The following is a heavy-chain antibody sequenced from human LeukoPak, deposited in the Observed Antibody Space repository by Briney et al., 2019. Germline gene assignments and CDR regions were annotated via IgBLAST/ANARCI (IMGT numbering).Heavy chain of an antibody. J-gene: IGHJ4*02. V-gene: IGHV3-11*04. CDR1: GFTFRQYY. Sequence: GGSLRLSCAASGFTFRQYYMTWIRQAPGKGLEWVSYISASGDTIYYGDSVRGRFTISRDNAKNSLYLDMNTLKAEDTAVYYCARDPSWEILSYFDYWGQGTLVTVSS. CDR3: ARDPSWEILSYFDY. D-gene: IGHD1-26*01. CDR2: ISASGDTI.